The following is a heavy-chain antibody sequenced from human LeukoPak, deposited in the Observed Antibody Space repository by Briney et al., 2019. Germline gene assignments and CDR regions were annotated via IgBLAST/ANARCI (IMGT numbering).Heavy chain of an antibody. CDR3: AKDPAHCSSTSCYYYYYVDV. V-gene: IGHV3-30*02. J-gene: IGHJ6*03. Sequence: GGSLRLSCAASGFTFSSYGMHWVRQAPGKGLEWVAFIRYDGSNKYYADSVKGRLTISRDNSKNTLYLQMNSLRAEDTAVYYCAKDPAHCSSTSCYYYYYVDVWGKGTTVTISS. CDR2: IRYDGSNK. CDR1: GFTFSSYG. D-gene: IGHD2-2*01.